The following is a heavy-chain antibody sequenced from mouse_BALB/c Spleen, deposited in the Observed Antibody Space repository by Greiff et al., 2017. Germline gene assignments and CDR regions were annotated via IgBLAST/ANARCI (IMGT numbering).Heavy chain of an antibody. Sequence: VQLKQSGTVLARPGASVKMSCKASGYSFTSYWMHWVKQRPGQGLEWIGAIYPGNSDTSYNQKFKGKAKLTAVTSASTAYMELSSLTNEDSAVYYCTRALYDGLYAMDYWGQGTSVTVSS. CDR1: GYSFTSYW. CDR2: IYPGNSDT. D-gene: IGHD2-3*01. CDR3: TRALYDGLYAMDY. V-gene: IGHV1-5*01. J-gene: IGHJ4*01.